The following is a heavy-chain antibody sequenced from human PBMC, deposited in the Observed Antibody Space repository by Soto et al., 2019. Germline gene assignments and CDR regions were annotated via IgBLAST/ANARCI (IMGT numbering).Heavy chain of an antibody. V-gene: IGHV4-39*01. D-gene: IGHD1-26*01. Sequence: SETLSLTCTVSGGSISSSSYYWGWIRQPPGKGLEWIGSIYYSGSTYYNPSLKSRVTISVDTSKNQFSLKLSSVTAADTAVYYCARHPWGGSYLGGLLDYWGQGTLVTVSS. CDR2: IYYSGST. CDR3: ARHPWGGSYLGGLLDY. J-gene: IGHJ4*02. CDR1: GGSISSSSYY.